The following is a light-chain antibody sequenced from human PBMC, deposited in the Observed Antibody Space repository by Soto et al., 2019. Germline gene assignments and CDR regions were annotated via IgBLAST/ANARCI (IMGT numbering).Light chain of an antibody. Sequence: DIKLNQSPSTLSGSVGDRVTITCRASQTISSWLAWYQQKQGKAPKLLIYKASTLNSGVPSRFSGSASWTEFTLTITSLQPDDFGTYYCQKYNSYSEAVGQGTKVDLK. V-gene: IGKV1-5*03. CDR2: KAS. CDR3: QKYNSYSEA. J-gene: IGKJ1*01. CDR1: QTISSW.